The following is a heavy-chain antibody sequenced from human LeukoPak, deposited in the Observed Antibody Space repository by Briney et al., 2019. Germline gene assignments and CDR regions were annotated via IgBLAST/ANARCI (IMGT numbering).Heavy chain of an antibody. CDR2: ISSSGSTI. CDR1: GFTFSDYY. D-gene: IGHD3-22*01. Sequence: GGSLRLSCAASGFTFSDYYMSWIRQAPGKGLEWVSYISSSGSTIYYADSVKGRFTISRDNAKNSLYLQMNSLRAEDTAVYYCASPLTYYGSSGDAFDIWGQGTMVTVSS. V-gene: IGHV3-11*04. J-gene: IGHJ3*02. CDR3: ASPLTYYGSSGDAFDI.